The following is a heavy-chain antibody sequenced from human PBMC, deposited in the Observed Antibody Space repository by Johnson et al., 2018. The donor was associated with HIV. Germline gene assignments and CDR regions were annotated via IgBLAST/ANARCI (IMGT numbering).Heavy chain of an antibody. CDR1: GFTFSSYA. D-gene: IGHD4-17*01. CDR3: ARDTVYGETAFDI. J-gene: IGHJ3*02. V-gene: IGHV3-48*04. CDR2: ISGSGSTI. Sequence: VQLVESGGGLVQPGGSLRLSCAASGFTFSSYAMSWVRQAPGKGLEWVSAISGSGSTIYYADSVKGRFTISRDNAKNSLYLQMNSLRAEDTAVYYCARDTVYGETAFDIWGQGTMVTVSS.